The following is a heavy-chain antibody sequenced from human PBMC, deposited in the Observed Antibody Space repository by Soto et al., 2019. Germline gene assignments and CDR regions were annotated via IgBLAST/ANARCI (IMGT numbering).Heavy chain of an antibody. Sequence: SETLSLTCTVSGGSISSSSYYWGWIRQPPGKGLEWIGSIYYSGSTYYNPSLKSRVTISVDTSKNQFSLKLSSVTAADTAVYYCARHKHDFWSGYQIYYYYYYYMDVWGKGTTVTVSS. CDR3: ARHKHDFWSGYQIYYYYYYYMDV. CDR1: GGSISSSSYY. D-gene: IGHD3-3*01. V-gene: IGHV4-39*01. CDR2: IYYSGST. J-gene: IGHJ6*03.